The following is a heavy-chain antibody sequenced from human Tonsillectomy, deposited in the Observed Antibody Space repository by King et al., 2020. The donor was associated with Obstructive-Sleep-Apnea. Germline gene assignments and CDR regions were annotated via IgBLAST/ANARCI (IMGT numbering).Heavy chain of an antibody. Sequence: VQLVESGGGLVQPGGSLRLSCAASGFTVSSNYMSWVRQAPGKGLEWVSVIYSGGSTYYADSVKGRFTISRDNSKNTLYLQMNSLRAEDTAVYYCARDQYGDYGVYGMGVWGQRATGTVPS. V-gene: IGHV3-66*01. J-gene: IGHJ6*01. CDR2: IYSGGST. CDR1: GFTVSSNY. D-gene: IGHD4-17*01. CDR3: ARDQYGDYGVYGMGV.